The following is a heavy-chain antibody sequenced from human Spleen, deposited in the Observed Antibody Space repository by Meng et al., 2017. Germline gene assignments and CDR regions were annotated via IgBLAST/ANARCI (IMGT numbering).Heavy chain of an antibody. CDR3: AGGGGGFGELFSSPYDAFDI. V-gene: IGHV1-69*05. CDR1: GGTFSSYA. Sequence: SVKVSCKASGGTFSSYAVTWVRQAPGQGLEWMGGIIPVFGTANYAQKFQGRVTITTDESTSTAYMELSSLRSEDTAVSYGAGGGGGFGELFSSPYDAFDIWGQGTMVTVSS. CDR2: IIPVFGTA. J-gene: IGHJ3*02. D-gene: IGHD3-10*01.